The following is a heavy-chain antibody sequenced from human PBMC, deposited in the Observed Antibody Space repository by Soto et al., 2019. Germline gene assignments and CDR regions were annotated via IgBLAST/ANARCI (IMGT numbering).Heavy chain of an antibody. D-gene: IGHD3-10*01. V-gene: IGHV4-30-4*01. Sequence: SETLSLTCAVSGGSISSGDYYWSWIRQPPGKGLEWIGSIYYSGSPYYNPSLKSRVTISVDTSKNQFSLKLSSVTAADTAVYYCASRKSSPYFDYWGQGTLVTVSS. J-gene: IGHJ4*02. CDR2: IYYSGSP. CDR3: ASRKSSPYFDY. CDR1: GGSISSGDYY.